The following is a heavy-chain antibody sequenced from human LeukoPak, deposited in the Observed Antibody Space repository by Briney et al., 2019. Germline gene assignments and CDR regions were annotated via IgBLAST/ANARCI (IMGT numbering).Heavy chain of an antibody. V-gene: IGHV1-8*02. D-gene: IGHD6-13*01. CDR2: MNPNSGNT. CDR3: VRGGVGSSWYDY. J-gene: IGHJ4*02. CDR1: GYTFTSYD. Sequence: GASVKVSCKASGYTFTSYDINWVRQATGQGLEWMGWMNPNSGNTGYAQKSQGRVTTTSNTSITTAYMELSSLRSEDTAVYYCVRGGVGSSWYDYWGQGTLVTVSS.